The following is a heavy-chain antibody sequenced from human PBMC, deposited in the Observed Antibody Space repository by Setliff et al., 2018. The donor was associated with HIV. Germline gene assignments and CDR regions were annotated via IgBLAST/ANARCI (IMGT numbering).Heavy chain of an antibody. CDR1: GYTFTNFG. V-gene: IGHV1-18*03. D-gene: IGHD3-10*01. CDR3: TRGHCDGTGGDY. Sequence: ASVKVSCKASGYTFTNFGISWVRQAPGQGPEWMGWISGCNGNTNYAEKFQGRLTLTTDQSTSTVYLELRSLTSDDMAVYYCTRGHCDGTGGDYWGQGTQVTVSS. CDR2: ISGCNGNT. J-gene: IGHJ4*02.